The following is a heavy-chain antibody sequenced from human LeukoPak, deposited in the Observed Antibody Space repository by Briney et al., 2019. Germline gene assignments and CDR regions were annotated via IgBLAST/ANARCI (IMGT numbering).Heavy chain of an antibody. Sequence: GASVKVSCKASGYTFTGYYMHWVRQAPGQGLEWMGWINPNSGGTNYAQKFQGRVTMTRDTSISTAYMELSRLRSDDTAVYYCARVEVDTGAGGDYWGQGTLVTVSS. J-gene: IGHJ4*02. CDR1: GYTFTGYY. D-gene: IGHD5-18*01. V-gene: IGHV1-2*02. CDR2: INPNSGGT. CDR3: ARVEVDTGAGGDY.